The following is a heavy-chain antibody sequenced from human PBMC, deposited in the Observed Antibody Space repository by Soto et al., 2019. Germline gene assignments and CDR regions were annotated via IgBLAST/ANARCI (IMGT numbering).Heavy chain of an antibody. CDR1: GFTFSTYW. Sequence: GGSLRLSCAASGFTFSTYWMSWVRQAPGKGLEWVANIKQDGSEKYYVDSVKGRFTISRDNAKNSLYLQMNSLRAEDTAVYYCARAYYYDSSGYSPGGYWGQGTLVTVSS. CDR2: IKQDGSEK. CDR3: ARAYYYDSSGYSPGGY. J-gene: IGHJ4*02. V-gene: IGHV3-7*01. D-gene: IGHD3-22*01.